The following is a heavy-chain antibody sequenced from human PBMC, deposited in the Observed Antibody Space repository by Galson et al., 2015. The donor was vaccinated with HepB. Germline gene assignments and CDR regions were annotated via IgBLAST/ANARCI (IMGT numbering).Heavy chain of an antibody. J-gene: IGHJ6*02. CDR2: ISSSSSTI. Sequence: SLRLSCAASGLTFSSYSMNWVRQAPGKGLEWVSYISSSSSTIYYADSVKGRFTISRDNAKNSLYLQMNSLRAEDTAVYYCARDLSGYSYGYYYYYGMDVWGQGTTVTVSS. CDR1: GLTFSSYS. V-gene: IGHV3-48*01. D-gene: IGHD5-18*01. CDR3: ARDLSGYSYGYYYYYGMDV.